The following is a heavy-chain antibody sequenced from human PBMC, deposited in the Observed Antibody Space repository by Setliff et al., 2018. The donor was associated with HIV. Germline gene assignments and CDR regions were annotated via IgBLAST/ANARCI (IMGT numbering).Heavy chain of an antibody. D-gene: IGHD5-18*01. J-gene: IGHJ4*02. Sequence: RASVKVSCKASGYTFTNYYMHWVRQAPGQGLEWMGWINPNSGGTNYAQKFQGRVTMTRDTSISTAYMELSRLRSDDTAVYYCARTLPQYTNLFDFWGQGAQVTVSS. V-gene: IGHV1-2*02. CDR3: ARTLPQYTNLFDF. CDR1: GYTFTNYY. CDR2: INPNSGGT.